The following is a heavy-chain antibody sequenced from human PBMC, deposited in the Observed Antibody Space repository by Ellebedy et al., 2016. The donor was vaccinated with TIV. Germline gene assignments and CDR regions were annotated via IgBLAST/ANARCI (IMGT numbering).Heavy chain of an antibody. D-gene: IGHD3-10*01. V-gene: IGHV4-39*01. Sequence: SETLSLTCTVSGGSISRSSSYWGWIRQPPGKGLEWIGSIYHTGSTDYNPSLKSRVSISADTSKNQFSLRLSSVTAADTAVYYCARWSGELLYVRWFDPWGQGTLVTVSS. J-gene: IGHJ5*02. CDR3: ARWSGELLYVRWFDP. CDR2: IYHTGST. CDR1: GGSISRSSSY.